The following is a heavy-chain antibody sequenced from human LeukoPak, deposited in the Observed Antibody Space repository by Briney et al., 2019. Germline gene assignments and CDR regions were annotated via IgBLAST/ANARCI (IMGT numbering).Heavy chain of an antibody. CDR1: GYTFTSYY. CDR2: INPSGGST. Sequence: GASVTVSCKASGYTFTSYYMHWVRQAPGQGLEWMGIINPSGGSTSYAQKFQGRVTTTRDTSTSTVYMELSSLRSEDTAVYYCAREGGLIGMVYRSNWFDPWGQGTLVTVSS. CDR3: AREGGLIGMVYRSNWFDP. V-gene: IGHV1-46*01. D-gene: IGHD2-8*01. J-gene: IGHJ5*02.